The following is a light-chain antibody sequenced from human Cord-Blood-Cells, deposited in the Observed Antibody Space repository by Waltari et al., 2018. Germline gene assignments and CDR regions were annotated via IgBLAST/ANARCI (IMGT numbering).Light chain of an antibody. J-gene: IGLJ1*01. CDR2: EVS. Sequence: QSALTQPASVSGSPGQSITISCTGNSSDVGGYNYVSWYQQHPGKAPKLMIYEVSNRPAGVSNRVSSSKSCNTASLTSSGLQAEDEADYYGSSYTSSSTLYVFGTGTKVTVL. V-gene: IGLV2-14*01. CDR3: SSYTSSSTLYV. CDR1: SSDVGGYNY.